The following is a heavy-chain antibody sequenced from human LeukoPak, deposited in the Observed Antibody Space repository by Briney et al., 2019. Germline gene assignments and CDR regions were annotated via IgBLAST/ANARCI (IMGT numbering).Heavy chain of an antibody. CDR1: GGSISSGSYY. Sequence: SQTLSLTCTVSGGSISSGSYYWSWIRQSAGKGLEWIGRIYTSGSTNYNPSLKSRVTISVDTSKNQFSLKLSSVTAADTAVYYCARDPSIAVAGTGFDYWGQGTLVTVSS. D-gene: IGHD6-19*01. CDR2: IYTSGST. CDR3: ARDPSIAVAGTGFDY. J-gene: IGHJ4*02. V-gene: IGHV4-61*02.